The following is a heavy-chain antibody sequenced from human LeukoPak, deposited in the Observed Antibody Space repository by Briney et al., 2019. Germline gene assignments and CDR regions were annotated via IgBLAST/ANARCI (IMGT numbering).Heavy chain of an antibody. Sequence: GRSLRLSCAASGFTFDDYAMHWVRHAPGKGLEWVSGISWNSGSIGYADSVKGRFTISRDNAKNSLYLQMNSLRAEDTALYYCAKDGLYYDSSGVYYYYGMDVWGQGTTVTVSS. V-gene: IGHV3-9*01. J-gene: IGHJ6*02. CDR1: GFTFDDYA. CDR2: ISWNSGSI. D-gene: IGHD3-22*01. CDR3: AKDGLYYDSSGVYYYYGMDV.